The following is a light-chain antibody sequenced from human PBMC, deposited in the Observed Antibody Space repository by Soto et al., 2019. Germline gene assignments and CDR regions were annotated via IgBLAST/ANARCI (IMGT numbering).Light chain of an antibody. CDR3: SSYTSSSTLV. Sequence: QSVLTQPASVSGSPGQSITISCTGTSSDVGGYNYVSWYQRHPGKAPKLMIYEVNNRPSGVSNRFSGSKSGNTASLTISGLQAEDEADYYCSSYTSSSTLVFGGGTKLTVL. J-gene: IGLJ2*01. CDR1: SSDVGGYNY. CDR2: EVN. V-gene: IGLV2-14*01.